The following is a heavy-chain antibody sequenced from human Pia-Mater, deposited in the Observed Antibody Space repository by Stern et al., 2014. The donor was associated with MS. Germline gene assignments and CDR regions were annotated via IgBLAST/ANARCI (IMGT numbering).Heavy chain of an antibody. CDR3: ATPLTRYDSSGFDY. CDR1: GYTLTELS. Sequence: VQLVQSGAEVEKPGASVKVSCKVSGYTLTELSMHWVRQAPGQGLEWMGGFDTEDGETIYAQKFQGRVTMTEDTSTDTAYMELSSLRSEDTAVYYCATPLTRYDSSGFDYWGQGTLVTVSS. V-gene: IGHV1-24*01. D-gene: IGHD3-22*01. J-gene: IGHJ4*02. CDR2: FDTEDGET.